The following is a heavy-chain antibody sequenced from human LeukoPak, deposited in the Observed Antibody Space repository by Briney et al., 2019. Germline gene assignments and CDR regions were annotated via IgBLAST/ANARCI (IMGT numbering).Heavy chain of an antibody. CDR3: TTPASGSTRERFEY. CDR1: GFTFSSSV. V-gene: IGHV3-30*02. Sequence: GGSLTLSCAASGFTFSSSVMHWLRQAPGKGLEGVAYIRYDGGIKHHADSVKGRFTVSRDNSTNTLHLQMNSLRPEDTAVYYCTTPASGSTRERFEYWGQGTLVTVSS. D-gene: IGHD1-26*01. CDR2: IRYDGGIK. J-gene: IGHJ4*02.